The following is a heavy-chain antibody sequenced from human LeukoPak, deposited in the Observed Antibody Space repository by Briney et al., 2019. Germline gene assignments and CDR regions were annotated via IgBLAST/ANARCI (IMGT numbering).Heavy chain of an antibody. CDR1: GFTFSSYW. D-gene: IGHD3-10*01. CDR3: ARPYYSGSGYYSP. V-gene: IGHV3-74*01. CDR2: INSEGSGT. J-gene: IGHJ5*02. Sequence: GGSLRLSCVASGFTFSSYWMHWVRQAPGKGLMWVSRINSEGSGTSYADSVKGRLTISRDNANNTLYLQMTRLRAEDTAVYYCARPYYSGSGYYSPWGQGTLVTVSS.